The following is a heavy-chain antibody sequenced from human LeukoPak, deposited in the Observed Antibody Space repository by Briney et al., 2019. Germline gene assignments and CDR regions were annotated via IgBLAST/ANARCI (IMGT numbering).Heavy chain of an antibody. V-gene: IGHV3-9*01. CDR3: ANDLRWGSFDI. CDR2: ISWNSGSI. Sequence: GGSLRLSCAASGFTFDDYAMHWVRQAPGKGLEWVSGISWNSGSIGYADSVKGRFTISRDNSKNTLYLLMNSLRAEDTAVYYCANDLRWGSFDIRGQGTLVTVSS. J-gene: IGHJ3*02. CDR1: GFTFDDYA. D-gene: IGHD1-26*01.